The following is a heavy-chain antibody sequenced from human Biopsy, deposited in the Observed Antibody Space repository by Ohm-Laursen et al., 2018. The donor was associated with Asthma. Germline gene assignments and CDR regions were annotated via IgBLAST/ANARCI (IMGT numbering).Heavy chain of an antibody. Sequence: SETLSLTCTVSGDSSNSGGYSWTWIRQLPGKGLEWIGYISYTGTTYYNPSLKSRISMTVDMSKIQFSLKLSSVTAADTAIYYCARERMFFYDSSGYGAFDIWGQGTLVTVSS. CDR1: GDSSNSGGYS. CDR2: ISYTGTT. V-gene: IGHV4-31*03. CDR3: ARERMFFYDSSGYGAFDI. D-gene: IGHD3-22*01. J-gene: IGHJ3*02.